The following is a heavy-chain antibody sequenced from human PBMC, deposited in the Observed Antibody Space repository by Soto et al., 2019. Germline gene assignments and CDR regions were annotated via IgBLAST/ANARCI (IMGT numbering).Heavy chain of an antibody. CDR2: IYHSGST. CDR3: ARGGRIDSSSSEYYYYYYGMDV. Sequence: QVQLQESGPGLVKPSGTLSLTCAVSGGSISSSNWWSWVRQPPGKGLEWIGEIYHSGSTNYNPSLKSRVTISVDKSKNRFSLKLSSVTAADTAVYYCARGGRIDSSSSEYYYYYYGMDVWGQGTTVTVSS. CDR1: GGSISSSNW. J-gene: IGHJ6*02. V-gene: IGHV4-4*02. D-gene: IGHD6-6*01.